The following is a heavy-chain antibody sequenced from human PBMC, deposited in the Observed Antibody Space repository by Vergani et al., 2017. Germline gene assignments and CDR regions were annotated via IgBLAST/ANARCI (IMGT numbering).Heavy chain of an antibody. J-gene: IGHJ6*03. Sequence: PVASLTVSCQASFSPFMRYAMNWVRQAPGQGLEWMGCIHPPPFTPRYAQGFTGGFGFSLDTSVSTAYLQISSLKAEDTAVYYCARGRNWGEGYYYYDMDVWGKGTTVTVSS. CDR3: ARGRNWGEGYYYYDMDV. CDR1: FSPFMRYA. D-gene: IGHD7-27*01. CDR2: IHPPPFTP. V-gene: IGHV7-4-1*02.